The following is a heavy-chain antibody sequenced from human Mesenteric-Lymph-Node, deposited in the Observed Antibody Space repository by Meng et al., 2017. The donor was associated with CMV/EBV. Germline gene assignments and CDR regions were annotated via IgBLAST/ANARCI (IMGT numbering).Heavy chain of an antibody. CDR2: IYSGGST. V-gene: IGHV3-66*02. Sequence: GESLKISCAASGFTVSSNYMSWVRQAPGKGLEWVSVIYSGGSTYYADSVKGRFTISRDNSKNTLYLQMNSLRAEDTAVYYCAKSIAVAGSDAFDIWGQGTMVTVSS. D-gene: IGHD6-19*01. CDR3: AKSIAVAGSDAFDI. J-gene: IGHJ3*02. CDR1: GFTVSSNY.